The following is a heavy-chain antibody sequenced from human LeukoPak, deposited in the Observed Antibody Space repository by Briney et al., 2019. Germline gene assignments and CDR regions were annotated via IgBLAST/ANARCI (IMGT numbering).Heavy chain of an antibody. CDR1: GYTFTGYY. Sequence: ASVKVSCKASGYTFTGYYLHWVRQAPGQGLEWMGWIHPKSGDKHYAQKFLGRVTLTRDTSTTIVYIELRWLTSDDTAVYYCSRGSGISFGGNDYWGQGTLVTVSS. CDR2: IHPKSGDK. V-gene: IGHV1-2*02. D-gene: IGHD3-16*01. CDR3: SRGSGISFGGNDY. J-gene: IGHJ4*02.